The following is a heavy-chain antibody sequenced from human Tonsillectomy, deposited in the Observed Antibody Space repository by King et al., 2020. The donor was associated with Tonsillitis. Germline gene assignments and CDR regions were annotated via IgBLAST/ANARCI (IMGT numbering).Heavy chain of an antibody. CDR2: IYYSGST. J-gene: IGHJ6*03. CDR1: GDSISSYY. V-gene: IGHV4-59*01. CDR3: ARGAAHRRTWWDYFFYMDV. D-gene: IGHD2-8*02. Sequence: LQLQESGPGLVKPSETLSLTCTVSGDSISSYYWTWIRQPPGKGLEWIGYIYYSGSTKYNPSLKSRVTISLDTSKNQFSLNLISMTAADTAVYYCARGAAHRRTWWDYFFYMDVWGKGTTVTVSS.